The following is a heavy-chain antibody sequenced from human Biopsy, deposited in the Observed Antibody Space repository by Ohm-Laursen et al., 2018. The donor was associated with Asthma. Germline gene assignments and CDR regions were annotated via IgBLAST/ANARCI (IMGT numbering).Heavy chain of an antibody. V-gene: IGHV4-34*01. J-gene: IGHJ6*02. CDR3: ARGPELDV. CDR1: PGSFSGFF. CDR2: TNERGVT. Sequence: TLSLTCDVCPGSFSGFFWTWIRQSPGKGLEWIGETNERGVTNNNPSLRSRVIISIDTYWNRVSLKLTSVTAADTAVYYCARGPELDVWGQGTTVTVSS.